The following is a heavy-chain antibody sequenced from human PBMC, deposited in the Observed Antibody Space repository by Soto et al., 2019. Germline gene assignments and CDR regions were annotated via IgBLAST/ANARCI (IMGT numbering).Heavy chain of an antibody. CDR1: GGSISSYY. CDR2: IYYSGST. D-gene: IGHD3-16*02. Sequence: QVQLQESGPGLVKPSETLSLTCTVYGGSISSYYWSWIRQPPGKGLEWIGYIYYSGSTNYNPSLNRLVPISVATSKNQFSLKLSSVTAADTAVYYCARDSGGYIWGSYQYSSFDPWGQGTLVTVSS. CDR3: ARDSGGYIWGSYQYSSFDP. V-gene: IGHV4-59*01. J-gene: IGHJ5*02.